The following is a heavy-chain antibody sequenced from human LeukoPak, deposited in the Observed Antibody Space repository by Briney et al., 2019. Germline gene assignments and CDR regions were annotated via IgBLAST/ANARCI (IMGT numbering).Heavy chain of an antibody. J-gene: IGHJ5*02. Sequence: SETLSLTCAVYGGSFSGYYWSWIRQPPGKGLEWIGEINHSGSTNYNPSLKSRVTISVDTSKNQFSLKLSSVSAADTAVYYCARLRLRGVIIRKTNWFDPWGQGTLVTVSS. CDR2: INHSGST. CDR1: GGSFSGYY. D-gene: IGHD3-10*01. V-gene: IGHV4-34*01. CDR3: ARLRLRGVIIRKTNWFDP.